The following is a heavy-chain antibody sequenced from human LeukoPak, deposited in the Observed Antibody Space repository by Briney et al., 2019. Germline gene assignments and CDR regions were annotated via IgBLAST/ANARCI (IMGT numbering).Heavy chain of an antibody. V-gene: IGHV4-30-2*01. CDR1: GGSISSGGYS. J-gene: IGHJ5*02. CDR3: ARAFTIFGTWFDP. Sequence: SETLSLTCAVSGGSISSGGYSWSWIRQPPGKGLGWIGYIYHSGSTYYNPSLKSRVTISVDRSKNQFSLKLSSVTAADTAVYYCARAFTIFGTWFDPWGQGTLVTVSS. D-gene: IGHD3-3*01. CDR2: IYHSGST.